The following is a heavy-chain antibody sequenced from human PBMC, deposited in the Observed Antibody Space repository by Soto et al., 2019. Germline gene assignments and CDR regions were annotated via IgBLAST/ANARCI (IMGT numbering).Heavy chain of an antibody. CDR3: ARTVGRPYNWFDP. Sequence: QVQLQESGPGLVKPSQTLSLTCTVSGGSISSGGYYWSWIRQHPGKGLEWIGFIYYSGNTYYNPSLKSRLTISVDTSKNQFSLKLSSVTDADTAVYYCARTVGRPYNWFDPWGQGTLVTVSS. V-gene: IGHV4-31*03. CDR1: GGSISSGGYY. J-gene: IGHJ5*02. CDR2: IYYSGNT.